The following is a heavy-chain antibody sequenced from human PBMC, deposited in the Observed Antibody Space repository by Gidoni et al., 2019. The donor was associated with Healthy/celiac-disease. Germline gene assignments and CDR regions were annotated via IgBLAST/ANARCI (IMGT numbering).Heavy chain of an antibody. D-gene: IGHD3-16*02. Sequence: EVQLVQSGAEVKQPGESLRISCKGSGSTSTSYWISWVRQMPGKGLAWMGRIDPSDSYTNYSPSFQGHVTISADKSISTAYLQWSSLKASDTAMYYCARHAYDYVWGSYPAFFDYWGQGTLVTVSS. CDR2: IDPSDSYT. CDR3: ARHAYDYVWGSYPAFFDY. V-gene: IGHV5-10-1*03. CDR1: GSTSTSYW. J-gene: IGHJ4*02.